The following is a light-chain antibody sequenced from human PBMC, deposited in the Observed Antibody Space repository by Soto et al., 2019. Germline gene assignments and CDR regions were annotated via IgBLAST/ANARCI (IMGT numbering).Light chain of an antibody. J-gene: IGLJ2*01. CDR2: EDN. V-gene: IGLV2-23*01. CDR1: SSDVGSYNL. Sequence: QSALTQPASVSGSPGQSIAICCTGTSSDVGSYNLVSWYQQHPGKAPKVMIYEDNKRPSGVSNRFSGSTSGNTASLTISGLQPEDEADYYCSLYAGSGTNVVFGGGTKLTVL. CDR3: SLYAGSGTNVV.